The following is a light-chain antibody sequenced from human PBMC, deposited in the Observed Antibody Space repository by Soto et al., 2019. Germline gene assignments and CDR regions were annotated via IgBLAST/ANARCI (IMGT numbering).Light chain of an antibody. CDR3: QQTYSTPPIN. CDR1: ESISSY. V-gene: IGKV1-39*01. CDR2: AAS. Sequence: DIQLTQSPSSLSASVGDSVTITCRASESISSYLSWYQQNPGKAPRLLISAASRLQSGVPSRFSGTGSGTHFTLTISGLRPEDFAAYDCQQTYSTPPINFGGGTKMDVK. J-gene: IGKJ4*01.